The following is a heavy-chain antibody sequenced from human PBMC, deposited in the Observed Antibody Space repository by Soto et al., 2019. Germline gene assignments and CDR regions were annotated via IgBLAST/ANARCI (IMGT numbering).Heavy chain of an antibody. D-gene: IGHD6-19*01. Sequence: ASVKVSCKASGYTFTSYGISWVRQAPGQGLEWMGWISAYNGNTNYAQKLQGRVTMTTDTSTSTAYMELRSLRSDDTAVYYCARLRGGRLADYYYYYDMDVWGQGTTVTVSS. CDR3: ARLRGGRLADYYYYYDMDV. J-gene: IGHJ6*02. CDR2: ISAYNGNT. V-gene: IGHV1-18*01. CDR1: GYTFTSYG.